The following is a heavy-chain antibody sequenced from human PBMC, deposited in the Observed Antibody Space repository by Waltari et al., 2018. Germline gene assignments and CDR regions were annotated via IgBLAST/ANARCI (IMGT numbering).Heavy chain of an antibody. CDR2: MNPNSGNT. CDR1: GYTFTSYD. Sequence: QVQLVQSGAEVKKPGASVKVSCKASGYTFTSYDINWVRQATGQGLEWMGWMNPNSGNTGYAQKYQGRVTMTRHTSISTAYMELSSLRSEDTAVYYCARARLEWLFTDYWGQGTLVTVSS. V-gene: IGHV1-8*01. CDR3: ARARLEWLFTDY. J-gene: IGHJ4*02. D-gene: IGHD3-3*01.